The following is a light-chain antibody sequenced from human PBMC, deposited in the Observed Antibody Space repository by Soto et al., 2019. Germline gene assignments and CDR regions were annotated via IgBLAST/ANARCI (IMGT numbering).Light chain of an antibody. CDR3: QQYNDWFSIT. J-gene: IGKJ5*01. V-gene: IGKV3-15*01. Sequence: EIVMTQSPATLSVSPGERAALSCRASQSVSSKLAWYRQRPGKAPRLVIYDTSTRATGAPARFSGSGSGTEFTLTISSLQSEDFGVYYCQQYNDWFSITFGQGTRLEIK. CDR1: QSVSSK. CDR2: DTS.